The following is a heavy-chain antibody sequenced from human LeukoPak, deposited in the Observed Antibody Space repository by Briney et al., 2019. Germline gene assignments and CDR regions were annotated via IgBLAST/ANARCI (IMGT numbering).Heavy chain of an antibody. V-gene: IGHV3-23*01. Sequence: PGGSLRLSCAASGFTFNSYAINWSGRAQGKGPEWVSTVSLTGGTTYHADSVKGRFTISRDNSKNTVYLQMNSLRAEDTAVYYCAKDRSCTNDVCHGDFDYWGQGTLVTVSS. J-gene: IGHJ4*02. CDR3: AKDRSCTNDVCHGDFDY. CDR1: GFTFNSYA. D-gene: IGHD2-8*01. CDR2: VSLTGGTT.